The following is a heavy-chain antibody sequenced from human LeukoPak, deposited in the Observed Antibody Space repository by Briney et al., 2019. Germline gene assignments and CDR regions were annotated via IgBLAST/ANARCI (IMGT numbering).Heavy chain of an antibody. J-gene: IGHJ3*02. Sequence: SETLSLTCTVSGGSISSSSYYWGWIRQPPGKGLEWIGRIYTSGSTNYNPSLKSRVTMSVDTSKNQFSLKLSSVTAADTAVYYCARDQTYYDSSGYSLYAFDIWGQGTMVTVSS. CDR3: ARDQTYYDSSGYSLYAFDI. V-gene: IGHV4-39*07. CDR2: IYTSGST. CDR1: GGSISSSSYY. D-gene: IGHD3-22*01.